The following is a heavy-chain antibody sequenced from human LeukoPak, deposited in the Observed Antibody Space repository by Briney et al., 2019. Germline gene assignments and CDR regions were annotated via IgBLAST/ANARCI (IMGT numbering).Heavy chain of an antibody. Sequence: SVKVSCKASGYTFTSYGISWVRQAPGQGLEWMGRIIPILGIANYAQKFQGRVTITADKSTSTAYMELSSLRSEDTAVYYCARVRSRGYYDSSGYLLYGMDVWGQGTTVTVSS. D-gene: IGHD3-22*01. CDR1: GYTFTSYG. J-gene: IGHJ6*02. CDR3: ARVRSRGYYDSSGYLLYGMDV. CDR2: IIPILGIA. V-gene: IGHV1-69*04.